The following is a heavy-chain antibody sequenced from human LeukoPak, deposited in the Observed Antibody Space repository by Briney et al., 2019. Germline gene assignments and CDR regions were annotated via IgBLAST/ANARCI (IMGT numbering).Heavy chain of an antibody. CDR1: GFTFSNYN. J-gene: IGHJ4*02. V-gene: IGHV3-21*01. D-gene: IGHD3-10*01. CDR2: ITSTSSYI. Sequence: PGGSLRLSCAASGFTFSNYNMNWVRQAPGKGLEWVSSITSTSSYIYYAGSVKGRFTISRDNAENSLYLQMNSLRAEDTAVYYCAKDLSLFGSGGVDYWGQGTLVTVSS. CDR3: AKDLSLFGSGGVDY.